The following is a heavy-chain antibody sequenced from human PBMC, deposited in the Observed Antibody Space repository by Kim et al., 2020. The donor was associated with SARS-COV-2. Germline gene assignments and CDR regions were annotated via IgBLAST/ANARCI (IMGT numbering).Heavy chain of an antibody. CDR2: IYYSGST. V-gene: IGHV4-59*13. Sequence: SETLSLTCTVSGGSISSYYWSWIRQPPGKGLEWIGYIYYSGSTNYNPSLKSRVTISVDTSKNQFSLKLSSVTAADTAVYYCARGDLMVRGGNWFDPWGQGTLVTVSS. D-gene: IGHD3-10*01. CDR3: ARGDLMVRGGNWFDP. J-gene: IGHJ5*02. CDR1: GGSISSYY.